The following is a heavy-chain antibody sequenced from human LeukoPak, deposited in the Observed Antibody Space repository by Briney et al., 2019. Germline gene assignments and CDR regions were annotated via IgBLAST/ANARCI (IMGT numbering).Heavy chain of an antibody. CDR1: GGTFSSYA. V-gene: IGHV1-69*04. CDR3: AREGAEYSYSDY. J-gene: IGHJ4*02. CDR2: IIPILGIA. Sequence: SVKVSCKASGGTFSSYAISWVRQAPGQGLEWMGRIIPILGIANYAQKFQGRVTITADKSTSTAYMELSSLRSEDTAVYYCAREGAEYSYSDYWGQGTLVTVSS. D-gene: IGHD5-18*01.